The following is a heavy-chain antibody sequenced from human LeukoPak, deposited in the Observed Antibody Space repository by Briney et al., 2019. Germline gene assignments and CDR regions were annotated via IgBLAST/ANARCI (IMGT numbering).Heavy chain of an antibody. D-gene: IGHD3-22*01. CDR2: IRYDGFNK. CDR3: AKDRDSSGYYYLV. CDR1: GFTVSSYD. J-gene: IGHJ4*02. Sequence: SGRSLRLSCAASGFTVSSYDMHWVRQAPGKGLEWVAFIRYDGFNKYYADSVKGRFTISRDNSKNTLYLQMNSLRAEDTAVYYCAKDRDSSGYYYLVWGQGTLVTVSS. V-gene: IGHV3-30*02.